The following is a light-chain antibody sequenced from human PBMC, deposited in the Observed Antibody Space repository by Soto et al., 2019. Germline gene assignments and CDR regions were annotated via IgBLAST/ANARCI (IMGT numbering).Light chain of an antibody. J-gene: IGKJ1*01. V-gene: IGKV3-15*01. CDR2: GAS. Sequence: EIVMAQSPATLSVSPGERATLSCRASQSVSSSLAWYQQKAGQAPRLLIYGASTRATGIPARFSGSGSGTEFTLSISSLQSEDFAVYYCQQYNNWPRTFGQGTKVEIK. CDR3: QQYNNWPRT. CDR1: QSVSSS.